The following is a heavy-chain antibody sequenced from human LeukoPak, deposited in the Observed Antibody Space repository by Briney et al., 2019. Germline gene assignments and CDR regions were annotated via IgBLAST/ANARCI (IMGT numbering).Heavy chain of an antibody. J-gene: IGHJ4*02. V-gene: IGHV4-59*01. CDR1: GGSFSSYY. CDR2: IYYSGST. Sequence: SETLSLTCAVSGGSFSSYYWSWVRQPPGKGLEGVGDIYYSGSTNYNPSLTSRVTISVDTSKNQFSLKLSAVTAADPAVCFCAGARRDGYNHFAYSGQGTPVTPSS. CDR3: AGARRDGYNHFAY. D-gene: IGHD5-12*01.